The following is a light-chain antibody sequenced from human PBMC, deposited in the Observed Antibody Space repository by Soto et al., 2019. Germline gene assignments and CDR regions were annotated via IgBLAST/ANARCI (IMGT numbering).Light chain of an antibody. J-gene: IGKJ1*01. Sequence: EIVMTQSPVTLSVSPGERATLSCRASQSVSSNLAWYQQKPGQAPRLLIYDASTRATGIPVRFSGSGSGTEFTLTISSLQSEDFAVYYCQQYNNWPTWTFGQGTKV. V-gene: IGKV3-15*01. CDR3: QQYNNWPTWT. CDR1: QSVSSN. CDR2: DAS.